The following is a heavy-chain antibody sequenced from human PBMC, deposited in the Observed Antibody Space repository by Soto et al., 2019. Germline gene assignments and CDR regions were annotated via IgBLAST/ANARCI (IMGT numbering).Heavy chain of an antibody. CDR2: ISGSGGST. CDR1: GFTFSSYA. CDR3: AKEFRSSSWYDPFDYYYGMDV. J-gene: IGHJ6*02. Sequence: PGGSLRLSCAASGFTFSSYAMSWVRQAPGKGLEWVSAISGSGGSTYYADSVKGRFTISRDNSKNTLYLQMNSLRAEDTAVYYCAKEFRSSSWYDPFDYYYGMDVWGQGTTVTVS. V-gene: IGHV3-23*01. D-gene: IGHD6-13*01.